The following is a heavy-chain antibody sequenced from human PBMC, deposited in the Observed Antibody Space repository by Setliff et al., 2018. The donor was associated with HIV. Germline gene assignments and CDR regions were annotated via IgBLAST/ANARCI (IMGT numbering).Heavy chain of an antibody. V-gene: IGHV4-34*01. D-gene: IGHD1-26*01. J-gene: IGHJ4*02. CDR1: GGSFSGYH. CDR3: ARGKGGLVGQAEFDY. Sequence: SETLSLTCAAYGGSFSGYHWNWIRQFPGKGLEWIGEINHTGNTQYNPSLKGRVTMSEETSKNQFSLKLKSVTAADTAIYFCARGKGGLVGQAEFDYWGPGTLVTVSS. CDR2: INHTGNT.